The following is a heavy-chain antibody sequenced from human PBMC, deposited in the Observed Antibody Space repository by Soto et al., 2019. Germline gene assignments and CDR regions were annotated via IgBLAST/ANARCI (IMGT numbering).Heavy chain of an antibody. J-gene: IGHJ4*02. V-gene: IGHV6-1*01. CDR3: ARGSYYSGWV. CDR1: GDRVSSTSAA. CDR2: TYYRSKWYS. Sequence: QVQLQQSGPGLVQPSQTLSLTFAISGDRVSSTSAAWSWIRQSPSRGLEWLGRTYYRSKWYSDYAVSVKSRITINPDTSKNQFSLQLNSVTPEDTAVYYCARGSYYSGWVWGQGTLVTVSS. D-gene: IGHD6-19*01.